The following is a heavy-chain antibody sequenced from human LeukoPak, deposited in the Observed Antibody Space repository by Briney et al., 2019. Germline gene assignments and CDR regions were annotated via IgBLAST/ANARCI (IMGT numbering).Heavy chain of an antibody. CDR2: VNHSGST. J-gene: IGHJ4*02. V-gene: IGHV4-34*01. D-gene: IGHD5-18*01. Sequence: PSETLSLTCAVYGGSFSGYYWSWIRQPPGKGLEWIGEVNHSGSTNYTPSLKSRVTISVDTSKNQFSLKLSSVAAADTAVYYCAICVRGYAYGRIKAGFDYWGQGTLVTVSS. CDR1: GGSFSGYY. CDR3: AICVRGYAYGRIKAGFDY.